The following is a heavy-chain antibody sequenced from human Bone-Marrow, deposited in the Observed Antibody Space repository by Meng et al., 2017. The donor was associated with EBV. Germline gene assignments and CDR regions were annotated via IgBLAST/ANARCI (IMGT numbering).Heavy chain of an antibody. CDR2: INHSGST. Sequence: QVQLEQWGAGLLKPSEPLSLTCAVYGGSFSGYYWSWIRQPPGKGLEWIGEINHSGSTNYNPSLKSRVTISVDTSKNQFSLKLSSVTTADTAVYYCAKSRSSTPGVVDYWGQGTLVTVSS. CDR3: AKSRSSTPGVVDY. J-gene: IGHJ4*02. D-gene: IGHD3-10*01. CDR1: GGSFSGYY. V-gene: IGHV4-34*01.